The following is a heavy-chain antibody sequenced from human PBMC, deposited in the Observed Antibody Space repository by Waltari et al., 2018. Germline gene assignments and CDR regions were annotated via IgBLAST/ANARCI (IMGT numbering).Heavy chain of an antibody. CDR3: AANIPTPYAFDM. D-gene: IGHD2-15*01. CDR2: INTYNGNT. CDR1: GYTFTSYG. V-gene: IGHV1-18*01. Sequence: QVQLVQSGAEVKKPGASVKVSCKASGYTFTSYGISWVRQAPGQGLEWTGWINTYNGNTKYAQKLQGRVTMTTDTSTSTAYMEVRSLRSDDTAVYYCAANIPTPYAFDMWGQGTMVTVSS. J-gene: IGHJ3*02.